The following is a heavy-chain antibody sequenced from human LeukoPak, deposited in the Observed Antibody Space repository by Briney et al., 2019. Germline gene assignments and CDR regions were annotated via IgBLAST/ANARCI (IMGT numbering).Heavy chain of an antibody. CDR1: GGSISSYY. Sequence: KTSETLSLTCTVSGGSISSYYWSWIRQPAGKGLEWIGRIYTSGSTNYNPSLKSRVTMSVDTSKNQFSLKLSSVTAADTAVYYCARARYYGSGSNSRSYYYYYMDVWGKGTTVTISS. CDR3: ARARYYGSGSNSRSYYYYYMDV. CDR2: IYTSGST. J-gene: IGHJ6*03. V-gene: IGHV4-4*07. D-gene: IGHD3-10*01.